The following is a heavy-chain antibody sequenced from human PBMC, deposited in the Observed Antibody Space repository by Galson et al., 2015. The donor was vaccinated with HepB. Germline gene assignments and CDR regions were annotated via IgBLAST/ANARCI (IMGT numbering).Heavy chain of an antibody. CDR2: ISSGGSTI. CDR3: VRDGIYCSGGICHPY. Sequence: SLRLSCAASGFTLSSYEMNWARQAPGKGLEWVSYISSGGSTIYYADSVKGRFTISRDNAKNSLSLQMNSLRAEDTAVYYCVRDGIYCSGGICHPYWGQGTLVTVSS. V-gene: IGHV3-48*03. J-gene: IGHJ4*02. CDR1: GFTLSSYE. D-gene: IGHD2-15*01.